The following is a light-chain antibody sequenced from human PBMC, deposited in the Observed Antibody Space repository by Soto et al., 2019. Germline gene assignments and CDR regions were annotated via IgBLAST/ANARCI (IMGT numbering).Light chain of an antibody. V-gene: IGLV2-14*03. CDR3: ISYTDRQSDL. Sequence: QSVLTQPASVSGSPGQSITISCTGTSGDIGSYNRVSWYQQHPGKAPKLMIYAVSDRPPGVSDRFSGSKSGITASLTISGLQTEDEADYYCISYTDRQSDLFGTGTKLTVL. CDR1: SGDIGSYNR. J-gene: IGLJ1*01. CDR2: AVS.